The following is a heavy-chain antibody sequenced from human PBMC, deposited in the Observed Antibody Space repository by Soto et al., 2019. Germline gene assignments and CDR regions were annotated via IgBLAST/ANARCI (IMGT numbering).Heavy chain of an antibody. Sequence: QVQLQESGPGLVKPSETLSLTCTVSGDSISSSYWSWIRQPAGKGLEWIGYIYYSGSINYNPSLKSRVTISVDPSKNQFSLRLSSVTAADTAVYYCAKSLWDTSGWKTDYWGQGTLVTVSS. J-gene: IGHJ4*02. D-gene: IGHD6-19*01. CDR1: GDSISSSY. CDR2: IYYSGSI. V-gene: IGHV4-59*01. CDR3: AKSLWDTSGWKTDY.